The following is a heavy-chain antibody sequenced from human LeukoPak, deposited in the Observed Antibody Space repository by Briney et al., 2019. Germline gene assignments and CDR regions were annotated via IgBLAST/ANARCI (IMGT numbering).Heavy chain of an antibody. CDR2: ISGSGGYT. CDR1: GFIFSSYA. Sequence: GGSLRLSCAASGFIFSSYAMSWVRQAPGKGLEWVSAISGSGGYTYYADSVKGRFTISRDNSTNTLYLQMSSLRAEDTAVYYCAKAGSGYFVFDYWGQGTLVTVSS. CDR3: AKAGSGYFVFDY. J-gene: IGHJ4*02. V-gene: IGHV3-23*01. D-gene: IGHD3-22*01.